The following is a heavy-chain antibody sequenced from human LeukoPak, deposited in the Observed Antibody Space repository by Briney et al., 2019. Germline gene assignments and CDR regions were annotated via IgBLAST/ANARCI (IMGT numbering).Heavy chain of an antibody. V-gene: IGHV1-69*05. CDR1: GGTFSSHA. D-gene: IGHD2-2*01. CDR3: ARGLQYQLLKALGYYYVDV. CDR2: IIPISGTA. Sequence: SVKVSCKASGGTFSSHAIAWVRQAPGQGPEWMGGIIPISGTANYAQKFQGRVTITTDESTSTAYMELSSLTSDDTAVYYCARGLQYQLLKALGYYYVDVWGEGTTVTVSS. J-gene: IGHJ6*03.